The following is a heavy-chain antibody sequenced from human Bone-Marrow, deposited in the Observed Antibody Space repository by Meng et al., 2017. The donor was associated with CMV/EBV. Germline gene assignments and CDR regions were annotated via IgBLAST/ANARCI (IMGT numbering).Heavy chain of an antibody. V-gene: IGHV4-39*07. CDR2: IFYNGNT. Sequence: SETLSLTCTVSGGSISSSSYYWGWIRQPPGKGLEWIGSIFYNGNTFYNPSLWGRVTISVDTSKNQFSLKLSSVTAADTAVYYCARGGYCSSTSCYTAAFAIWGQGPRVTCSS. CDR3: ARGGYCSSTSCYTAAFAI. J-gene: IGHJ3*02. D-gene: IGHD2-2*02. CDR1: GGSISSSSYY.